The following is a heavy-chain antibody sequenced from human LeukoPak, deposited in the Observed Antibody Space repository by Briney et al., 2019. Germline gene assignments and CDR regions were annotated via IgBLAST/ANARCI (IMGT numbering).Heavy chain of an antibody. Sequence: GGSLRLSCATSGFSFSSYAMSWVRQAPGKGLEWVSAMSSSDDGRYYAASVRGRFTISRDNSKNTLYLQMNSLRAEDTAVYYCAKDPSGSYYFDYWGQGTLVTVSS. D-gene: IGHD1-26*01. V-gene: IGHV3-23*01. J-gene: IGHJ4*02. CDR2: MSSSDDGR. CDR1: GFSFSSYA. CDR3: AKDPSGSYYFDY.